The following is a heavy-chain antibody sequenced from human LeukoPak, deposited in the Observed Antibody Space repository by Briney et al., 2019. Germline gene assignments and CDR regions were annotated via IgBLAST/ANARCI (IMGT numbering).Heavy chain of an antibody. CDR1: GFTFSSYS. CDR3: ARLGENPYYYDSSGYYSY. V-gene: IGHV3-48*02. J-gene: IGHJ4*02. CDR2: ISSSSSTI. Sequence: TGGSLRLSCAASGFTFSSYSMNWVRQAPGKGLEWVSYISSSSSTIYYANSVKGRFTISRDNAKNSLYLQMNSLRDEDTAVYYCARLGENPYYYDSSGYYSYWGQGTLVTVSS. D-gene: IGHD3-22*01.